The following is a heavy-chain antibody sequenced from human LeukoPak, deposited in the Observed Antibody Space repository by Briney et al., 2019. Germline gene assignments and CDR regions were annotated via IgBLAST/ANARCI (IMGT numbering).Heavy chain of an antibody. CDR1: GGSFSGYY. D-gene: IGHD3-16*02. J-gene: IGHJ5*02. CDR3: ARARGIMIRFGGVIAINWFYP. CDR2: INHSGST. V-gene: IGHV4-34*01. Sequence: SETLSLTCAVYGGSFSGYYWSWIRQPPGKGLEWIGEINHSGSTNYNPSLKIRVNITVDTSKNHFSPKLSSVTAAAPAVNYCARARGIMIRFGGVIAINWFYPWGQGTLVTVSS.